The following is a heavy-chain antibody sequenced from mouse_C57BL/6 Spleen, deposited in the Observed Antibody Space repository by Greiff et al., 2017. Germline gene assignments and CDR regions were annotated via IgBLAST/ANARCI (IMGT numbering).Heavy chain of an antibody. CDR2: IWSGGST. V-gene: IGHV2-2*01. J-gene: IGHJ3*01. Sequence: QVHVKQSGPGLVQPSQSLSITCTVSGFSLTSYGVHWVRQSPGKGLEWLGVIWSGGSTDYNAAFISRLSISKDNSKSQVFFKMNSLQADDTAIYYCARNHYGRPWFAYWGQGTLVTVSA. CDR1: GFSLTSYG. D-gene: IGHD1-1*01. CDR3: ARNHYGRPWFAY.